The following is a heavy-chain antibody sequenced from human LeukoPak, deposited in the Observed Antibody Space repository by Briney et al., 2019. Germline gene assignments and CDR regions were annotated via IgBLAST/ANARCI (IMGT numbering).Heavy chain of an antibody. D-gene: IGHD3-9*01. CDR1: GGSFSGYY. CDR2: INHSGST. Sequence: PSETLSLTCAVYGGSFSGYYWSWIRQPPGKGLDWIGEINHSGSTNYNPSLKSRVTISVDTSKNQFSLKLSSVTAADTAVYYCASTRFYYDILTGYNPFDYWGQGTLVTVSS. V-gene: IGHV4-34*01. CDR3: ASTRFYYDILTGYNPFDY. J-gene: IGHJ4*02.